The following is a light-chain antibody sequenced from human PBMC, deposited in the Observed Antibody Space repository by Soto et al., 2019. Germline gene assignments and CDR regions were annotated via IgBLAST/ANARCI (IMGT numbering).Light chain of an antibody. Sequence: QSALTQPASVSGSPGQSITISCTGTSSDIGGYNYVSWYQHHPGKAPKLIISDVTNRPSGVSNRFSGSKSGNTASLTISGLQAEDEADYYCGSYTSSSTLVFGTGTKLTVL. CDR3: GSYTSSSTLV. J-gene: IGLJ1*01. CDR2: DVT. CDR1: SSDIGGYNY. V-gene: IGLV2-14*03.